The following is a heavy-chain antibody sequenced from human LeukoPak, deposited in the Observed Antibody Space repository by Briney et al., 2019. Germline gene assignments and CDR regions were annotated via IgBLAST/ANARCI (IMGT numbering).Heavy chain of an antibody. CDR3: ARGHLHYYGSGRPPG. J-gene: IGHJ4*02. CDR1: GFTFSSYS. CDR2: ISSSSSYI. V-gene: IGHV3-21*01. Sequence: GGSLRLSCAASGFTFSSYSMNWVRQAPGKGLEWVSSISSSSSYIYYADSVKGRFTISRDNAKNSLYLQMNSLRAEDTAVYYCARGHLHYYGSGRPPGWGQGTLVTVSS. D-gene: IGHD3-10*01.